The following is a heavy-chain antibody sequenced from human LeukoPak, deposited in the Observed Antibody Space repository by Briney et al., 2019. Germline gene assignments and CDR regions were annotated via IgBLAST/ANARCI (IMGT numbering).Heavy chain of an antibody. D-gene: IGHD6-19*01. CDR3: ARVPRYASGWWDY. Sequence: GSLRLSCAASGFTFSSYAMHWVRQAPGKGLEWVAVISYDGSNKYYAGSVKGRFTISRDNSKNSLYLQMNSLRAEDTAVYYCARVPRYASGWWDYWGQGTLVTVSS. J-gene: IGHJ4*02. V-gene: IGHV3-30-3*01. CDR1: GFTFSSYA. CDR2: ISYDGSNK.